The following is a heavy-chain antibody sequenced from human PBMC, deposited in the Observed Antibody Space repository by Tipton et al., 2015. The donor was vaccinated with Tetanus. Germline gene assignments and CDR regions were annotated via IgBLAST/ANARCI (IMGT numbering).Heavy chain of an antibody. J-gene: IGHJ4*02. D-gene: IGHD3-16*01. Sequence: QLVQSGPGVKKPGASVIVSCKASGYTFTGYYIHWVRQAPGQGLEWMGRMNSNTGDTYSAQNFQGRVTMTRETSISTAYMELSRLTSDDTAMYYCVARGDLGFDYWGQGTQVTVSS. CDR2: MNSNTGDT. CDR3: VARGDLGFDY. CDR1: GYTFTGYY. V-gene: IGHV1-2*06.